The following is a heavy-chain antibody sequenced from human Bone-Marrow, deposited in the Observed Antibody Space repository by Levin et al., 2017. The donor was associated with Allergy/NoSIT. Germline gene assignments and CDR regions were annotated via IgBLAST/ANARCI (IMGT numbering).Heavy chain of an antibody. Sequence: KRGESLKISCKASGYTFTGYYMHWVRQAPGQGLEWMGWINPDSGGTTYAQKFQGRVTMTGDTSISTAYMEMNRLRSDDTAVFYCTGGGNDYGTKKNWLNPWGQGTLVTVSS. J-gene: IGHJ5*02. CDR2: INPDSGGT. D-gene: IGHD4-17*01. V-gene: IGHV1-2*02. CDR3: TGGGNDYGTKKNWLNP. CDR1: GYTFTGYY.